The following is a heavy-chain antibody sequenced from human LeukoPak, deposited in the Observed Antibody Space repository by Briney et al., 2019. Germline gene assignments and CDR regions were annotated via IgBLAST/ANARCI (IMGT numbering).Heavy chain of an antibody. CDR3: ARGEVGYYYGSGRTYYYGMDV. J-gene: IGHJ6*02. CDR1: GGTFSGYY. D-gene: IGHD3-10*01. CDR2: INHSGST. V-gene: IGHV4-34*01. Sequence: SETLSLTCGVYGGTFSGYYWSWIRQPPGKGLEWIGEINHSGSTNYNASLKSRVTISVDTSKNQFSLKLSSVTAADTAVYYCARGEVGYYYGSGRTYYYGMDVWGQGTTVTVPS.